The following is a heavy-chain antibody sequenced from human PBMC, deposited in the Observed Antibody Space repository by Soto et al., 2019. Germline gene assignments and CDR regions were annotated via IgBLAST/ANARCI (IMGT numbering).Heavy chain of an antibody. D-gene: IGHD6-13*01. CDR3: ARGVLPETSAPLDS. J-gene: IGHJ4*02. V-gene: IGHV3-30-3*01. CDR1: GFTFTSYA. CDR2: ISYDGNNG. Sequence: LVESGGGVVQPGRSLRLSCTASGFTFTSYAMHWVRQAPGKGLEWVAVISYDGNNGYYADSVKGRFTISRDNSKNTLYLQMNSLRAEDSAVYYCARGVLPETSAPLDSWGQGILVTVSS.